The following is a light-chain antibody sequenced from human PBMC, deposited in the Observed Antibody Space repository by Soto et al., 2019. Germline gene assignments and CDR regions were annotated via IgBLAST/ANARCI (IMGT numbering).Light chain of an antibody. CDR3: GTWDSRLSADV. J-gene: IGLJ2*01. CDR2: DNN. CDR1: SSNIGNNY. Sequence: QSLLTQPPSVSAAPGQRVAISCSGSSSNIGNNYVSWYQQFPGTAPKLLLFDNNKRPSGIPDRFSGSKSGTSATLAITGLQTGDEADDYCGTWDSRLSADVFGGGTKVTVL. V-gene: IGLV1-51*01.